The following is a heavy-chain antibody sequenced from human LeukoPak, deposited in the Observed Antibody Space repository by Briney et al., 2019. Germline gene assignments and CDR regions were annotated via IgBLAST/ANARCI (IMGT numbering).Heavy chain of an antibody. CDR3: AKDCITGTTGWFDP. Sequence: QTGGSLRLSCAASGFTFSSYAMSWVRQAPGKGLEWVSTIGGIGGSTYYADSVKGRFTISRDNSKNTLYLQMNSLRAEDTAVYYCAKDCITGTTGWFDPWGQGTLVTVSS. D-gene: IGHD1/OR15-1a*01. CDR1: GFTFSSYA. V-gene: IGHV3-23*01. J-gene: IGHJ5*02. CDR2: IGGIGGST.